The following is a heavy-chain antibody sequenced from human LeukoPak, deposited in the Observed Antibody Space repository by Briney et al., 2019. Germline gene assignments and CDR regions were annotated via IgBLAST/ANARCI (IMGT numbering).Heavy chain of an antibody. CDR3: AREAPTNYYMDV. CDR1: GYTFTSYY. V-gene: IGHV1-46*03. J-gene: IGHJ6*03. D-gene: IGHD1-14*01. CDR2: INPSGGNT. Sequence: ASVKVSCKASGYTFTSYYMHWVRQAPGQGLEWMGIINPSGGNTSYAQKFQGRVTMTRDTSTSTVYMELSSLRSEDTAVYYCAREAPTNYYMDVWGKGTTVTVSS.